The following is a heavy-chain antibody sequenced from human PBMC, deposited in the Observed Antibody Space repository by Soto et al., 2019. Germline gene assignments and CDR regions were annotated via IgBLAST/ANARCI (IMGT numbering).Heavy chain of an antibody. CDR1: GGSFSGYY. J-gene: IGHJ4*02. V-gene: IGHV4-34*01. CDR3: ARGANTYYYGWGSYLDY. D-gene: IGHD3-10*01. Sequence: PSETLSLTCAVYGGSFSGYYWSWIRQPPGKGLEWIGEINHSGSTNYNPSLKSRVTISVDTSKNQFSLKLSSVTAADTAVYYCARGANTYYYGWGSYLDYWGQGTLVTVSS. CDR2: INHSGST.